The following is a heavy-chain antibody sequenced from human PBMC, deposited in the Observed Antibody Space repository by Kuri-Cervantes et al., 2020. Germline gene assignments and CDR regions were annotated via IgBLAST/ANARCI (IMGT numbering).Heavy chain of an antibody. Sequence: GESLKISCAASGFTFSSYAMYWVRQAPGKELEWVSSISSSSSYIYYADSVKGRFTISRDNAKNSLYLQMNSLRAEDTAVYYCARADYNFWSGSDHHFDYWGQGTLVTVSS. D-gene: IGHD3-3*01. CDR2: ISSSSSYI. J-gene: IGHJ4*02. V-gene: IGHV3-21*03. CDR1: GFTFSSYA. CDR3: ARADYNFWSGSDHHFDY.